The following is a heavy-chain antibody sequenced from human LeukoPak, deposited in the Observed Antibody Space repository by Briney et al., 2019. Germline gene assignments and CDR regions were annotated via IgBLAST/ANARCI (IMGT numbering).Heavy chain of an antibody. CDR2: IYYSGST. Sequence: PSQTLSLTCSVSGGSISSGDYYWSWIRQPPGKGLEWIGHIYYSGSTHHNPSLKSRVTMSVDTSKNQFSLKLSSVTATDTAVYYCARSLLSAGSGSYGFDPWGQGTLVTVSS. J-gene: IGHJ5*02. V-gene: IGHV4-30-4*01. D-gene: IGHD3-10*01. CDR3: ARSLLSAGSGSYGFDP. CDR1: GGSISSGDYY.